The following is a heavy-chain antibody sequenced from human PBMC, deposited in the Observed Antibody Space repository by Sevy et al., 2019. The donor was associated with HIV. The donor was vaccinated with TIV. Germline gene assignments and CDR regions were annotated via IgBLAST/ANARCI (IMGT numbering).Heavy chain of an antibody. J-gene: IGHJ4*02. D-gene: IGHD3-10*01. CDR3: ARLGATRFFFDY. CDR2: VYYRGTT. CDR1: GGSINSSSHY. Sequence: SETLSLTCAVSGGSINSSSHYWVWIRQSPGRGLEWIGNVYYRGTTYNNPSLKSRVSISVDTSQSQFSLRLRSVTAADTAVYFCARLGATRFFFDYWGQGTLVTVSS. V-gene: IGHV4-39*01.